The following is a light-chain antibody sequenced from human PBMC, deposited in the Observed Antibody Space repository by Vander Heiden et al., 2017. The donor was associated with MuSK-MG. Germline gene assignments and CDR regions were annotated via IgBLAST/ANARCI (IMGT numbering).Light chain of an antibody. CDR3: QQHSDWPPYT. CDR1: QSVSSF. V-gene: IGKV3-15*01. J-gene: IGKJ2*01. Sequence: EIVMTQSPATLSVSPGERATLSCRASQSVSSFLAWYQQKPGQAPRLLIYGASTRATGIPARFSGSGCGTEFTLTISSRQSEDFAVYYCQQHSDWPPYTFGQGTKLEVK. CDR2: GAS.